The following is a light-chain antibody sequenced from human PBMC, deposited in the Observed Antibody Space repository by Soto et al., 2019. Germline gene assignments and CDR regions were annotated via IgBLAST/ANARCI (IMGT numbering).Light chain of an antibody. J-gene: IGLJ1*01. CDR1: SSDVGRYDY. Sequence: QSVLTQPASVSGSPGQSITISCTGTSSDVGRYDYVSWYQHHPGKAPTLMIYEVIYRPSGVSSRFSGSKSSDTASLTISGLQAEDEGDYYCCSYTTSSTYLFGTGTKVTVL. CDR3: CSYTTSSTYL. V-gene: IGLV2-14*01. CDR2: EVI.